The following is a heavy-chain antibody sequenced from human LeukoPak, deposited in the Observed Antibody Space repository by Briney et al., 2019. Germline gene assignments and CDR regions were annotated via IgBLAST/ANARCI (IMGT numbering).Heavy chain of an antibody. CDR1: GFTFSDYG. J-gene: IGHJ4*02. CDR3: ARDYSSGSYPRIYFDY. CDR2: ISYDGSDK. Sequence: QPGRSLRLSCAASGFTFSDYGMHWVRQAPGKGLEWVSLISYDGSDKYFADSVKGRLTISRDNSKSTLYVQMNSLRAEDTAVYYCARDYSSGSYPRIYFDYWGQGTLVTVSS. D-gene: IGHD3-10*01. V-gene: IGHV3-30*03.